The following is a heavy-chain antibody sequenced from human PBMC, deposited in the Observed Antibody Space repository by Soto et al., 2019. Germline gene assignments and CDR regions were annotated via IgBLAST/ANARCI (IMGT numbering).Heavy chain of an antibody. CDR1: GGSISSSSYY. CDR3: ARQGGDYYDSSGNNYYYYGMDV. J-gene: IGHJ6*02. CDR2: IYYSGST. V-gene: IGHV4-39*01. D-gene: IGHD3-22*01. Sequence: SETLSLTCTVSGGSISSSSYYWGWIRQPPGKGLEWIGSIYYSGSTYYNPSLKSRVTISVDTSKNQFSLKLSSVTAADTAVYYCARQGGDYYDSSGNNYYYYGMDVWGQGTTVTVSS.